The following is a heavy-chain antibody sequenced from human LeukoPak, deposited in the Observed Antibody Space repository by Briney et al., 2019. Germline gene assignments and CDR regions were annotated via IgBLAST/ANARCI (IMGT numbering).Heavy chain of an antibody. CDR1: GFTFSSYG. J-gene: IGHJ4*02. Sequence: PGRSLRLSCAASGFTFSSYGMHWVRQAPGKGLEWVAVISYDGSNKYYADSVKGRFTISRDNSKNTLYLQMNSLRAEDTAVYYCAKAFRITMVRGVISPPPYWGQGTLVTVSS. CDR3: AKAFRITMVRGVISPPPY. V-gene: IGHV3-30*18. D-gene: IGHD3-10*01. CDR2: ISYDGSNK.